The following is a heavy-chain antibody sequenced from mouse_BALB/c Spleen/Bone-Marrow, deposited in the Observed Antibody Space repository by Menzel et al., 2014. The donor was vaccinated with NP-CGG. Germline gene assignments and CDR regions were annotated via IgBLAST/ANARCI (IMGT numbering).Heavy chain of an antibody. Sequence: VQGVESGPGLVAPSQSLSITCTVSGFSLTSYGVHWVHQPPGKGLEWLGVIWAGGSTNYNSALMSRLSISKDDSKSQVFLKMNSLQTDDTAKYYCARDNGYYVDYAMDYWGQGTSVTVSS. CDR2: IWAGGST. CDR3: ARDNGYYVDYAMDY. CDR1: GFSLTSYG. D-gene: IGHD2-3*01. V-gene: IGHV2-9*02. J-gene: IGHJ4*01.